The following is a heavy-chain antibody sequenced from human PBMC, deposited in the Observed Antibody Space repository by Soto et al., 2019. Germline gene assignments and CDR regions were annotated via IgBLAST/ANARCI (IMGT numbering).Heavy chain of an antibody. Sequence: PGGSLRLSCAASGFTFSSYGMHWVRQAPGKGLEWVAVISYDGGNKYSADSVKGRFTISRDNSKNTVFLQMNSLRAEDTAVYYCAKEKRGLVADNWFDPWGQGTLVTVSS. CDR1: GFTFSSYG. V-gene: IGHV3-30*18. CDR2: ISYDGGNK. CDR3: AKEKRGLVADNWFDP. D-gene: IGHD3-9*01. J-gene: IGHJ5*02.